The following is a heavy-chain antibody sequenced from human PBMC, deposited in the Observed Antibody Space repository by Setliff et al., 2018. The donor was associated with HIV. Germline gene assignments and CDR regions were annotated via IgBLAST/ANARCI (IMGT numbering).Heavy chain of an antibody. CDR2: ISVYNGNT. CDR1: GYSFSSYG. D-gene: IGHD1-26*01. Sequence: GASVKVSCKASGYSFSSYGVSWVRQAPGQGLEWMGWISVYNGNTNYAQKFQNRVTMTTDTSTSTAYMELRSLRSDDTAVYYCARDLFTVPSREGYDYWGQGTPVTVSS. V-gene: IGHV1-18*01. J-gene: IGHJ4*02. CDR3: ARDLFTVPSREGYDY.